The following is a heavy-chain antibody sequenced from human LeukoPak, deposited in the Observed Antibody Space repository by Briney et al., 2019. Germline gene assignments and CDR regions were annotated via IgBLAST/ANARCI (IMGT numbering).Heavy chain of an antibody. CDR3: AKTSSYDSSGYKRGYFDY. D-gene: IGHD3-22*01. Sequence: GGSLRLSCAASGFTFSSYAMSWVRQAPGKGLEWVSAISGGGGSTYYADSVKGRFTISRDNSKNTLYLQMNSLRAEDTAVYYCAKTSSYDSSGYKRGYFDYWGQGTLVTVSS. J-gene: IGHJ4*02. CDR2: ISGGGGST. CDR1: GFTFSSYA. V-gene: IGHV3-23*01.